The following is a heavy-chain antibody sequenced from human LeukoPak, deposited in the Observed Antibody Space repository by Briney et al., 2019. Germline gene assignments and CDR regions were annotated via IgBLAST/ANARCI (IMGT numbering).Heavy chain of an antibody. V-gene: IGHV3-21*04. CDR3: AKEGNRHYYGSGSYYLKPYYYGMDV. Sequence: PGGSLRLSCAASGFTFSSYSMNWVRQAPGKGLEWVSSISSSSSYIYYADSVKGRFTISRDNAKNSLYLQMNSLRAEDTALYYCAKEGNRHYYGSGSYYLKPYYYGMDVWGQGTTVTVSS. CDR1: GFTFSSYS. D-gene: IGHD3-10*01. CDR2: ISSSSSYI. J-gene: IGHJ6*02.